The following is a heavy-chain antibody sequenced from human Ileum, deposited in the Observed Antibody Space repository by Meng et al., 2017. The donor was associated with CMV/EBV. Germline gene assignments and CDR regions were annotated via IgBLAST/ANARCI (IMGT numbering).Heavy chain of an antibody. CDR3: TRRRNWFDS. CDR2: VNPNSGKT. V-gene: IGHV1-8*02. CDR1: GYPFTSYD. Sequence: ASVKVSCKASGYPFTSYDTYWVRQATGQGPEWMGWVNPNSGKTGYAQKFQGRLTMTRNSSIGTAYMELSSLRSDDTAVYYCTRRRNWFDSWGQGTLVTVSS. J-gene: IGHJ5*01.